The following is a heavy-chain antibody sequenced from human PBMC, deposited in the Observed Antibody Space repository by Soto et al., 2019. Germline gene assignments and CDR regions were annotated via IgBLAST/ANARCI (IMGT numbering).Heavy chain of an antibody. V-gene: IGHV5-10-1*01. Sequence: GESLKISCKASGHSFTSYCISWVRQMPGKGLEWMGRIEPSDSYTNYSPSFQGHVTISAVKSISTAFLHWSSLKASDTAMYFCAGHDVANWFDPWGQGTLVTVSS. J-gene: IGHJ5*02. CDR2: IEPSDSYT. D-gene: IGHD3-10*02. CDR1: GHSFTSYC. CDR3: AGHDVANWFDP.